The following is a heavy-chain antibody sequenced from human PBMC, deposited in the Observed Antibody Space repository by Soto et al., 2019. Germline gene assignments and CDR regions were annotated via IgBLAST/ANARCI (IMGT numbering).Heavy chain of an antibody. CDR3: ARDRGRGVLRFLELDY. CDR2: IKQDGSEK. J-gene: IGHJ4*02. V-gene: IGHV3-7*01. CDR1: GFTFSSYW. Sequence: EVQLVESGGGLVQPGGSLRLSCAASGFTFSSYWRSWVRQAPGKGLEGVANIKQDGSEKYYVDSVKGRFTISRDNAKNSLYLQMNSLRAEDTAVYYCARDRGRGVLRFLELDYWGQGTLVTVSS. D-gene: IGHD3-3*01.